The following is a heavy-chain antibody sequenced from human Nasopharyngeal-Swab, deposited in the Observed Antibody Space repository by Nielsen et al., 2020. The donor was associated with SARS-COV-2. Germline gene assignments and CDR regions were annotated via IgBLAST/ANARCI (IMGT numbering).Heavy chain of an antibody. Sequence: GESLKISCAAAGFTFDDYGVTWVRQAPGKGQEWVSVINWNGGRTGYADSVKGRFTISRDNAKNSLYLQMNSLRAEDRALYHCERVDRAAAGRLDYWGQGTLVTVSS. CDR3: ERVDRAAAGRLDY. CDR2: INWNGGRT. CDR1: GFTFDDYG. V-gene: IGHV3-20*01. D-gene: IGHD6-13*01. J-gene: IGHJ4*02.